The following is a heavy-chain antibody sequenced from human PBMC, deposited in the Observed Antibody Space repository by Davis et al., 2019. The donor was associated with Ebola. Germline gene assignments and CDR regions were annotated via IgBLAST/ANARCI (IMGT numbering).Heavy chain of an antibody. Sequence: AASVMVSCKASGGTFSSYAISWVRQAPGQGLEWMGGIIPIFGTANYAQKFQGRVTITADESTSTAYMELSSLRFEDTAVYYCAAGGYSGYESDYWGQGTLVTVSS. CDR1: GGTFSSYA. V-gene: IGHV1-69*13. CDR3: AAGGYSGYESDY. D-gene: IGHD5-12*01. CDR2: IIPIFGTA. J-gene: IGHJ4*02.